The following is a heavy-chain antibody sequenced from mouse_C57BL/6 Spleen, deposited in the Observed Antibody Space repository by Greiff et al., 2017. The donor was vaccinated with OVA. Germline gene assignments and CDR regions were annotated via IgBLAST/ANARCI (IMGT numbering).Heavy chain of an antibody. V-gene: IGHV1-52*01. CDR3: ARSYAMDY. Sequence: VQLQQPGAELVRPGSSVKLSCKASGYTFTSYWMHWVKQRPIQGLEWIGNIDPSDSDTHYNQKFKDKATLTVDKSSRTAYMQLSSLTSEDSAVYYCARSYAMDYWGQGTSVTVSS. CDR2: IDPSDSDT. J-gene: IGHJ4*01. CDR1: GYTFTSYW.